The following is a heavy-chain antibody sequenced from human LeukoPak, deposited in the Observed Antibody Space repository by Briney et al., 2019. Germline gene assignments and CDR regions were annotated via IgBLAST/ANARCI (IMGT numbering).Heavy chain of an antibody. V-gene: IGHV1-18*01. Sequence: ASVKVSCKASGYTFTSYGISWVGQAPGQGLEGMGWISAYNGNTNYAQKLQGRVTMTTDTSPSTAYMELRTLRSADTAVYYCARDSPARGFFDYWGPGTLVTVSS. D-gene: IGHD6-6*01. J-gene: IGHJ4*02. CDR2: ISAYNGNT. CDR3: ARDSPARGFFDY. CDR1: GYTFTSYG.